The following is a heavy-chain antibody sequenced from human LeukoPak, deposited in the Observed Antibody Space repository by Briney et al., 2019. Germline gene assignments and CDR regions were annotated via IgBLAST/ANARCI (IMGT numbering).Heavy chain of an antibody. D-gene: IGHD4-23*01. Sequence: PGGSLRLSCAASGFTFSNYGLHWVRQAPGKGLEWVSFIRYDGSNKYYIDSVKGRFTISRDNSKNTLYLQMNSLRAQDTAVYYCARGARKGDDYGGFFDYWGQGTLVTVSS. V-gene: IGHV3-30*02. CDR1: GFTFSNYG. CDR3: ARGARKGDDYGGFFDY. J-gene: IGHJ4*02. CDR2: IRYDGSNK.